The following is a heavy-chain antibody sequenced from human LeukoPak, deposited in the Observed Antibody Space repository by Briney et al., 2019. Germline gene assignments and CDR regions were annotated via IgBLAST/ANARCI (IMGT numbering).Heavy chain of an antibody. V-gene: IGHV3-33*01. Sequence: GRSLRLSCAAPGFTFSSYGMYWVRQAPGKGLEWVAVIWYDGSYKYYVDSVKGRFTISRDNSKNTLYLEMNSLRAEDTAVYYCARDLKGPTPSSAFDIWGQGTMVSVS. CDR1: GFTFSSYG. CDR2: IWYDGSYK. CDR3: ARDLKGPTPSSAFDI. J-gene: IGHJ3*02. D-gene: IGHD6-6*01.